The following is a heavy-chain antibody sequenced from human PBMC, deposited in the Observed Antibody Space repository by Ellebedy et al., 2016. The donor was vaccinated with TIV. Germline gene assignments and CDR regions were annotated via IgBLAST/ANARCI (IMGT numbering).Heavy chain of an antibody. CDR3: AREGNSDGGVDNDMGFDH. J-gene: IGHJ4*02. D-gene: IGHD2-8*02. CDR2: IYSVGNT. V-gene: IGHV3-53*01. CDR1: GFTARSYY. Sequence: PGGSLRLSCAASGFTARSYYMSWVRKAPRKGLEWVQVIYSVGNTRYADSVKGRFTVSRDNSTNTLYLEMNSLRAEDTAMYYCAREGNSDGGVDNDMGFDHWGQGTLVTVSS.